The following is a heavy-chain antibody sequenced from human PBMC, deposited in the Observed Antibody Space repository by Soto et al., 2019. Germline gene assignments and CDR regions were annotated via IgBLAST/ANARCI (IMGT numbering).Heavy chain of an antibody. CDR1: GFTFSSYS. V-gene: IGHV3-21*01. CDR2: ISSSSSYI. J-gene: IGHJ4*02. Sequence: GGSLRLSCAASGFTFSSYSMNWVRQAPGKGLEWVSSISSSSSYIYYADSVKGRFTISRDNAKNSLYLQMNSLRAEDTAVYYYARHSFPYDSSGYYPGANEQPFDYWGQGTLVTVSS. D-gene: IGHD3-22*01. CDR3: ARHSFPYDSSGYYPGANEQPFDY.